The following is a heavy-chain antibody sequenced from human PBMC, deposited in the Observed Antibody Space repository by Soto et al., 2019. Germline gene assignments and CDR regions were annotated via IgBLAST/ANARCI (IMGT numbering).Heavy chain of an antibody. CDR3: ARGDYYDSSGPFSDAFDI. J-gene: IGHJ3*02. D-gene: IGHD3-22*01. Sequence: SGGSLRLSCAASGFTFSSYWMSWVRQAPGKGLEWVANIKPDGRETWYVGSVKGRFTISRDNAKKSLYLQMISLRAEDTATYYCARGDYYDSSGPFSDAFDIWGQGTMVTVSS. CDR2: IKPDGRET. CDR1: GFTFSSYW. V-gene: IGHV3-7*04.